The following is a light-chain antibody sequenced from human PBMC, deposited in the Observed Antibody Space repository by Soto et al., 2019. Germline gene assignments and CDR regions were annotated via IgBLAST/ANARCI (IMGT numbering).Light chain of an antibody. CDR3: SSYAGSSARVV. V-gene: IGLV2-14*01. CDR2: EVN. CDR1: SSDVGGYKF. Sequence: QSALTQPASVSGSPGQSITISCTGTSSDVGGYKFVSWYQHHPGKAPKLMIYEVNNRPSGVSDRFSGSKSGNTASLTISGLQPEDEADYYCSSYAGSSARVVFGGGTKLTVL. J-gene: IGLJ2*01.